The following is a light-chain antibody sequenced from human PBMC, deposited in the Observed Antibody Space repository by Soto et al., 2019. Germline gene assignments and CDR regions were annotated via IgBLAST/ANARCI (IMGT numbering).Light chain of an antibody. CDR2: DAS. J-gene: IGKJ2*01. Sequence: DIQMTQSPSSLSASVGDRVTITCQASQDISNYLNWYQKKPGKAPKLQIYDASNLETGVPSRFSGSGSGTDFTFTISSLQPEDIPTYYCQQYDNLPPLFGQGTKLEIK. V-gene: IGKV1-33*01. CDR3: QQYDNLPPL. CDR1: QDISNY.